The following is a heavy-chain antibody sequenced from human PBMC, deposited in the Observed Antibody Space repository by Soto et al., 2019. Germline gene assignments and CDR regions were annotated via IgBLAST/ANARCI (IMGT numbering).Heavy chain of an antibody. V-gene: IGHV3-7*04. CDR2: IKGDESEK. Sequence: SLRLSCAASGLTFSNYWVTWVRQAPGKGLEWVANIKGDESEKYYGDSVKGRFTISRDNAKNSLYLQMNSLRDEDTAIYFCARELVLGLRSAFDMWGQGTLVTVSS. D-gene: IGHD2-15*01. CDR1: GLTFSNYW. J-gene: IGHJ3*02. CDR3: ARELVLGLRSAFDM.